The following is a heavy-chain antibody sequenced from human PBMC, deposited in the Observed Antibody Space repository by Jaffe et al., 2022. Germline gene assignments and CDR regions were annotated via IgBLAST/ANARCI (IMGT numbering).Heavy chain of an antibody. V-gene: IGHV3-23*01. J-gene: IGHJ4*02. CDR3: AKESGYYGSGSYSTEYYFDY. D-gene: IGHD3-10*01. CDR1: GFTFSSYA. CDR2: ISGSGGST. Sequence: EVQLLESGGGLVQPGGSLRLSCAASGFTFSSYAMSWVRQAPGKGLEWVSAISGSGGSTYYADSVKGRFTISRDNSKNTLYLQMNSLRAEDTAVYYCAKESGYYGSGSYSTEYYFDYWGQGTLVTVSS.